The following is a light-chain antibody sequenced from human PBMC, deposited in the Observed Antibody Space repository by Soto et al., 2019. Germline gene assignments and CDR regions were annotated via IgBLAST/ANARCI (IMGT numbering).Light chain of an antibody. CDR2: GAS. J-gene: IGKJ4*01. Sequence: EIVLTQPPGTLSLSTGERATLSCRASQSVGRNFLAWYQQKAGQAPRLLIHGASSRATGIPDRFSGSGSGTDFSLTISRLEPEDCAVYYCQQYTSSPLTFGGGTKVE. V-gene: IGKV3-20*01. CDR1: QSVGRNF. CDR3: QQYTSSPLT.